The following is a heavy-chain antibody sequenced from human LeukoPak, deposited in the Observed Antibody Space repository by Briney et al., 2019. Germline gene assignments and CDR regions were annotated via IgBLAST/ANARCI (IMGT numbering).Heavy chain of an antibody. CDR1: GFAFSSYA. CDR3: AKVHDSSGAAQN. CDR2: ISGSGGST. D-gene: IGHD3-22*01. Sequence: GGSLRLSCAASGFAFSSYAMSWVRQAPGKGLEWVSAISGSGGSTYYADSVKGRFTISRDNSKNTLYLQMNSLRAEDTAVYYCAKVHDSSGAAQNWGQGTLVTVSS. J-gene: IGHJ4*02. V-gene: IGHV3-23*01.